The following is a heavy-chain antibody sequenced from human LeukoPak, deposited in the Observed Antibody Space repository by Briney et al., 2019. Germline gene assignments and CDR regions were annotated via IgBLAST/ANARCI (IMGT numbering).Heavy chain of an antibody. CDR3: AELGITMIGGV. V-gene: IGHV3-48*03. CDR2: ISSSGSTI. J-gene: IGHJ6*04. Sequence: GGSLRLSCAPSGFTFSSYEMNWVRQAPGEGLVWVSYISSSGSTIYYADSVKGQFTISRDNAKNTLYLQMNSLRAEDTAVYYCAELGITMIGGVWGKGTTVTISS. D-gene: IGHD3-10*02. CDR1: GFTFSSYE.